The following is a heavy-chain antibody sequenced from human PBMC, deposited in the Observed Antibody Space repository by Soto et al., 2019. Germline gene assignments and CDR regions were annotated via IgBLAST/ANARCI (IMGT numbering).Heavy chain of an antibody. D-gene: IGHD3-3*01. CDR3: AARPVLRFLEWLLWGPYGMDV. Sequence: GXSGKASCKGSVFTFTSSAVEWVRQARGQRLEWIGWIVVGSGNTNYAQKFQERVTITRDMSTSTAYMELSSLRSEDTAVYYCAARPVLRFLEWLLWGPYGMDVWRQGTTVTVSS. J-gene: IGHJ6*02. V-gene: IGHV1-58*01. CDR2: IVVGSGNT. CDR1: VFTFTSSA.